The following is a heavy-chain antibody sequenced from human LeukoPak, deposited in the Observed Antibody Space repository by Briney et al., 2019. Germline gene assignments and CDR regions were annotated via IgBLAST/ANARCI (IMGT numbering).Heavy chain of an antibody. CDR2: ISSSSSYI. D-gene: IGHD2-2*01. J-gene: IGHJ4*02. CDR3: ARDQDIVVVPAADYFDY. V-gene: IGHV3-21*01. Sequence: GGSLRLSCAASGFTFSSYSMNWVRQAPGKGLEWVSSISSSSSYIYYADSVKGRFTISRDNAKNSLYLQMNSLGAEDTAVYYCARDQDIVVVPAADYFDYWGQGTLVTVSS. CDR1: GFTFSSYS.